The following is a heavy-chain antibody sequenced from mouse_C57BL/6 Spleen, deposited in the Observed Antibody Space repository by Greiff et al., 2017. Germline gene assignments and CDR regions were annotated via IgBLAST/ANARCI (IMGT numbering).Heavy chain of an antibody. CDR3: ARSGGVLRRDAMDY. CDR2: IDPSDSYT. D-gene: IGHD1-1*01. J-gene: IGHJ4*01. V-gene: IGHV1-59*01. Sequence: QVQLQQPGAELVRPGTSVKLSCKASGYTFTSYWMHWVKQRPGQGLEWIGVIDPSDSYTNYNQKFKGKATLTVDTSSSTAYMQLSSLTSEDSVVYYFARSGGVLRRDAMDYWCQGPSGTVAA. CDR1: GYTFTSYW.